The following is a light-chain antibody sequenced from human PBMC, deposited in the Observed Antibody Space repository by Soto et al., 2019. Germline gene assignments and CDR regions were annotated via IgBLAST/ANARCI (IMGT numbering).Light chain of an antibody. CDR3: ATWDDSLNGPV. J-gene: IGLJ3*02. V-gene: IGLV1-44*01. Sequence: QSVLTQPPSASGTPGQRVTISCSGSSSNLGDNTVNWYQQLPGTAPKLLIYRNNRRPSEVPDRFSGSKSGTSASLAIRGLQSDDEADYYCATWDDSLNGPVFGGGTKVTVL. CDR1: SSNLGDNT. CDR2: RNN.